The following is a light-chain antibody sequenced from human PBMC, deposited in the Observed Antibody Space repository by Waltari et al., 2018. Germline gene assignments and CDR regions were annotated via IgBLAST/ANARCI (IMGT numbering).Light chain of an antibody. Sequence: DIVMPQSPDSLAVSLCERATINCKSSQSVLYSSNNKNYLAWYQQKPGQPPKLLIYWASTRESGVPDRFSGSGSGTDFTLTISSLQAEDVAVYYCQQYYSTPQTFGQGTKVEIK. CDR1: QSVLYSSNNKNY. CDR3: QQYYSTPQT. CDR2: WAS. J-gene: IGKJ1*01. V-gene: IGKV4-1*01.